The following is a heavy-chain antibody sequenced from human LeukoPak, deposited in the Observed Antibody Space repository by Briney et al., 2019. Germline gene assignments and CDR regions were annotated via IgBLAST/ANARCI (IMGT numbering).Heavy chain of an antibody. CDR1: GYTFTSYD. CDR3: ARGPSPLYYDPI. CDR2: MNPNSGNT. D-gene: IGHD3-22*01. J-gene: IGHJ3*02. Sequence: ASVKVSCKASGYTFTSYDINWVRQATGQGLEWMGWMNPNSGNTGYAQKFQGRVTMTRNTSISTAYIELSSLRSEDTAVYYCARGPSPLYYDPIWGQGTMVTVSS. V-gene: IGHV1-8*01.